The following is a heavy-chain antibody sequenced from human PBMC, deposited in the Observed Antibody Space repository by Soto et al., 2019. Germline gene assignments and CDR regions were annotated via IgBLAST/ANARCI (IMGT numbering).Heavy chain of an antibody. D-gene: IGHD6-19*01. V-gene: IGHV1-3*01. J-gene: IGHJ1*01. CDR1: GYTFTSYA. CDR2: INAGNGNT. Sequence: ASVKVSCKASGYTFTSYAMHWVRQAPGQRLEWMGWINAGNGNTKYSQKFQGRVTMTRNTSASTAYMELSSLRSEDTAVYYCARAGVAVAGSAYWGQGTLVTVSS. CDR3: ARAGVAVAGSAY.